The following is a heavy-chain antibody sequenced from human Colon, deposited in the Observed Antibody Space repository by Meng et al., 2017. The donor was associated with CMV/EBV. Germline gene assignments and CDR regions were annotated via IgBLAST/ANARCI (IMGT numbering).Heavy chain of an antibody. CDR1: GFTFSSYS. Sequence: GESLKISCAASGFTFSSYSMNWVRQAPGKGLEWVSSISSSSSYIYYADSVKGRFTISRDNAKNSLYLQMNSLRVEDTAVYYCARDRPHWSMDVWGQGTTVTVSS. CDR3: ARDRPHWSMDV. CDR2: ISSSSSYI. V-gene: IGHV3-21*01. J-gene: IGHJ6*02. D-gene: IGHD3-3*01.